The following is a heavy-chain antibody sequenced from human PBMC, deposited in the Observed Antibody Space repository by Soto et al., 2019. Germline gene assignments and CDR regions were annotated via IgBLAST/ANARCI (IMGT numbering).Heavy chain of an antibody. J-gene: IGHJ4*02. D-gene: IGHD1-26*01. CDR1: GFTFDDYA. V-gene: IGHV3-9*01. Sequence: GGSLRLSCAASGFTFDDYAMHWVRQAPGKGLEWVSGISWNSGSIGYADSVKGRFTISRDNAKNSLYLQMNSLRAEDTALYYCAKDIGYSGSYYYFDYWGQGTLVTVSS. CDR2: ISWNSGSI. CDR3: AKDIGYSGSYYYFDY.